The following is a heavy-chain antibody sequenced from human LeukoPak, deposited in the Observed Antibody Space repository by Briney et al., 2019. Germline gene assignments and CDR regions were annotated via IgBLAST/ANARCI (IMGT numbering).Heavy chain of an antibody. CDR3: ATTLTQWLLSN. CDR1: GFTFSSYW. Sequence: GGSLRLSCAASGFTFSSYWMHWVRQAPGKGLEWVANIKQDGGEKYYVDSVKGRFTISRDNPKNSLYLQMNSLRAEDTAVYYCATTLTQWLLSNWGQGTLVTVSS. J-gene: IGHJ4*02. CDR2: IKQDGGEK. V-gene: IGHV3-7*01. D-gene: IGHD6-19*01.